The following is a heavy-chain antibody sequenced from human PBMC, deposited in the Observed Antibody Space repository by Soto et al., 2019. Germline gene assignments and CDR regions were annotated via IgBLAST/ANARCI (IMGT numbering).Heavy chain of an antibody. CDR3: AKDSSSGSYFGAFDI. J-gene: IGHJ3*02. D-gene: IGHD1-26*01. Sequence: GGSLRLSCAASGFTFNSYGIHWVRQAPGKGLEWVAVISYDGSYKYYADSVKGRFTISRDNSKNTLYLQMNSLRAEDTAVYYCAKDSSSGSYFGAFDIWGQGTMVTVSS. V-gene: IGHV3-30*18. CDR2: ISYDGSYK. CDR1: GFTFNSYG.